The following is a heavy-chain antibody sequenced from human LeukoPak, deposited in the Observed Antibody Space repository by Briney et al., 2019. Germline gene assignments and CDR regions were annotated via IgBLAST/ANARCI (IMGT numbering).Heavy chain of an antibody. J-gene: IGHJ3*01. CDR3: ARDWARTGYCTSTNCPDAFDL. CDR1: GFTFSSYW. V-gene: IGHV3-74*01. D-gene: IGHD2-2*01. CDR2: IKTDGSTT. Sequence: GGSLRLSCAASGFTFSSYWMHWVRQAPGKGLVWVSRIKTDGSTTNYAESVKGRFTISRDNAKNTLFLQMNSLRPEDTAVYFCARDWARTGYCTSTNCPDAFDLWGQGTMLTVSS.